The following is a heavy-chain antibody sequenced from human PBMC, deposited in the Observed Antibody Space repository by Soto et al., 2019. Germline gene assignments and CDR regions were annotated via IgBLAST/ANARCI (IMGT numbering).Heavy chain of an antibody. V-gene: IGHV1-69*13. CDR1: NYSFSSFG. Sequence: SVKVSCKASNYSFSSFGISWMRQAPGQGLEWMGGIIPIFGTANYAQKFQGRVTITADESTSTAYMELSSLRSEDTAVYYCPRGLTIFGVVTKTADYYYYGMDVWGEGTTVTVSS. D-gene: IGHD3-3*01. CDR3: PRGLTIFGVVTKTADYYYYGMDV. J-gene: IGHJ6*04. CDR2: IIPIFGTA.